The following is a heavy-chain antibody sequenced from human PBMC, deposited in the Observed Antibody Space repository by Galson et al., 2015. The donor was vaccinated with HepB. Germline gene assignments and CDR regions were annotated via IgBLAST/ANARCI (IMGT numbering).Heavy chain of an antibody. CDR3: ARDLDNWNYADAFDI. D-gene: IGHD1-7*01. CDR2: INPNSGGT. CDR1: GYTFTGYY. V-gene: IGHV1-2*02. J-gene: IGHJ3*02. Sequence: SVKVSCKASGYTFTGYYMHWVRQAPGQGLEWMGWINPNSGGTNYAQKFQGRVTMTRDTSISTAYMELSRLRSDDTAVYYCARDLDNWNYADAFDIWGQGTMVTVSS.